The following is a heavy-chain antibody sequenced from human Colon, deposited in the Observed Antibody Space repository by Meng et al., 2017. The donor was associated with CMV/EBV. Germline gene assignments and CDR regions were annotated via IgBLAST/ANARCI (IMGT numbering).Heavy chain of an antibody. Sequence: GESLKISCTASGFTFGDFAMHWVRQAPGKGLEWVSLIVWDGDNQYYGDSVKGRFTISRDNSKNSLYLQMNNLRAEDTALYYCAKDAVHSGTYIDFWGQGTLVTVSS. V-gene: IGHV3-43D*04. CDR2: IVWDGDNQ. J-gene: IGHJ4*02. CDR3: AKDAVHSGTYIDF. CDR1: GFTFGDFA. D-gene: IGHD1-26*01.